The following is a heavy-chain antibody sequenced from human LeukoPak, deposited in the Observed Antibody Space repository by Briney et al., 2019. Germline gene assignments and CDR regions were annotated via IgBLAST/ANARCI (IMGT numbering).Heavy chain of an antibody. V-gene: IGHV4-38-2*02. Sequence: SETLSLTCTVSGYSISSVSYWGWIRQPPGKGLEWIGEIHHSGSTNYNPSLKSRVTISVDTSKNQFSLKLSSVTAADTAVYYCARRWDGTMVRGPYYFDYWGQGTLVTVSS. J-gene: IGHJ4*02. D-gene: IGHD3-10*01. CDR2: IHHSGST. CDR3: ARRWDGTMVRGPYYFDY. CDR1: GYSISSVSY.